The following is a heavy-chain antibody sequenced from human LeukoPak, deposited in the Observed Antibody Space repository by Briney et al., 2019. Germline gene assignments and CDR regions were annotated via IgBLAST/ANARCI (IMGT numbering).Heavy chain of an antibody. D-gene: IGHD3-10*01. J-gene: IGHJ6*03. CDR1: GGSFSGYY. Sequence: SETLSLTCAVYGGSFSGYYWSWIRQPPGKGLEWIGEINHSGGTNYNPSLKSRVTISVDTSKNQFSLKLSSVTAADTAVYYCARGPHGSGSYLYYYYYMDVWGKGTTVTVSS. V-gene: IGHV4-34*01. CDR3: ARGPHGSGSYLYYYYYMDV. CDR2: INHSGGT.